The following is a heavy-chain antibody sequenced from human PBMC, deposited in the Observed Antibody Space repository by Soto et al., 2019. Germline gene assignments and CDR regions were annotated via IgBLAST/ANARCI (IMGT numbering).Heavy chain of an antibody. CDR2: IKFDGSEK. Sequence: GGSLRLSCVASGFSFSDYWMSWVHQAPGKGPEWVANIKFDGSEKQYVDSVRGRFSISRDNFRNSLFLQMNSLRAGDTAIYYCVKDGGYCSSATCYSPRNHYFDSWGQGTLVTVSS. V-gene: IGHV3-7*03. CDR1: GFSFSDYW. D-gene: IGHD2-2*01. J-gene: IGHJ4*02. CDR3: VKDGGYCSSATCYSPRNHYFDS.